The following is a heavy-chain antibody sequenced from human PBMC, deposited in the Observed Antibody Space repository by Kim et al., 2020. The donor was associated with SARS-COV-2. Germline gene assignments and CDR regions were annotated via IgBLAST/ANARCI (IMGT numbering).Heavy chain of an antibody. CDR2: ISSSSSYI. D-gene: IGHD6-13*01. CDR1: GFTFSSYS. J-gene: IGHJ6*02. Sequence: GGSLRLSCAASGFTFSSYSMNWVRQAPGKGLEWVSSISSSSSYIYYADSVKGRFTISRDNAKNSLYLQMNSLRAEDTAVYYCASSSLDQYYYYGMEVWGQGTTLTVSS. V-gene: IGHV3-21*01. CDR3: ASSSLDQYYYYGMEV.